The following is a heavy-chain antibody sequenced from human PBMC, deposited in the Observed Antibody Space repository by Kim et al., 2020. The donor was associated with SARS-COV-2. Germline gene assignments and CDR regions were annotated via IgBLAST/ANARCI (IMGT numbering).Heavy chain of an antibody. D-gene: IGHD3-3*01. J-gene: IGHJ6*03. CDR3: ARGRSITIFGVVTAHSYMDV. CDR2: IYYSGST. Sequence: SQTLSLTCTVSGGSISSYYWSWIRQPPGKGLEWIGYIYYSGSTNYNPSLKSRVTISVDTSKNQFSLRLSSVTAADTAVYYCARGRSITIFGVVTAHSYMDVWGKGTTVTVSS. CDR1: GGSISSYY. V-gene: IGHV4-59*01.